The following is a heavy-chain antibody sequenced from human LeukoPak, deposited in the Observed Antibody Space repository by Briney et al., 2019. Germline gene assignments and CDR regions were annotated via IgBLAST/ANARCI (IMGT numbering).Heavy chain of an antibody. J-gene: IGHJ4*02. CDR3: ARSYYYDSSGYFFDY. CDR1: GGSISSYY. Sequence: SETLSLTCTVSGGSISSYYWSWIRQPPGKGLEWIGYIYYSGSTNYNPSLKSRVTISVDTSKNQFSLKLSSVTAADTAVYYCARSYYYDSSGYFFDYWGQGTPVTVSS. CDR2: IYYSGST. V-gene: IGHV4-59*01. D-gene: IGHD3-22*01.